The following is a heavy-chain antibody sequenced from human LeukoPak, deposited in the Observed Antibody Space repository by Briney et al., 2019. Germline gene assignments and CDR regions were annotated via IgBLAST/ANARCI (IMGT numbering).Heavy chain of an antibody. J-gene: IGHJ4*02. CDR2: INSDGSGT. D-gene: IGHD6-13*01. Sequence: GGSLRLSCAASGFTFSSYWMHWVRQAPGKGLVWVSRINSDGSGTSSADSVKGRFTISRDDAKNTLYLQMNSLRAEDTAVYYCARDYSSSWYPWFDYWGQGTLVTVSS. V-gene: IGHV3-74*01. CDR3: ARDYSSSWYPWFDY. CDR1: GFTFSSYW.